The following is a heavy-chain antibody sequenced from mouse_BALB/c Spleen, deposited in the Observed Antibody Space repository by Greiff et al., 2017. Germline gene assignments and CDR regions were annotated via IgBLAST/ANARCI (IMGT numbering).Heavy chain of an antibody. CDR1: GYAFSSSW. CDR2: IYPGDGDT. CDR3: ARGHYYGLAY. J-gene: IGHJ3*01. V-gene: IGHV1-82*01. Sequence: QVQLQQSGPELVKPGASVKISCKASGYAFSSSWMNWVKQRPGQGLEWIGRIYPGDGDTNYNGKFKGKATLTADKSSSTAYMQLSSLTSVDSAVYFCARGHYYGLAYWGQGTLVTVSA. D-gene: IGHD1-2*01.